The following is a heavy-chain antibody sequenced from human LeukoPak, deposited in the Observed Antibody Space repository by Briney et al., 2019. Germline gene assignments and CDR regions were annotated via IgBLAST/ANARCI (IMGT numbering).Heavy chain of an antibody. D-gene: IGHD5-18*01. J-gene: IGHJ6*03. Sequence: ESLKISCKYSASRFSSYSIAWVRQMPGKGLDWMGIIYPGDAETTYSPSLQGQVTISVAKTIRTAYLQWSSLKASDTAMYYCARQYGYSSTYYYYFDVWGKGTTVTVSS. CDR3: ARQYGYSSTYYYYFDV. V-gene: IGHV5-51*01. CDR1: ASRFSSYS. CDR2: IYPGDAET.